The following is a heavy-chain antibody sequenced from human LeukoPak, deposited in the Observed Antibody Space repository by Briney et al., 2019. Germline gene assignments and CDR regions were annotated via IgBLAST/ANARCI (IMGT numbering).Heavy chain of an antibody. D-gene: IGHD4-11*01. V-gene: IGHV3-30*18. J-gene: IGHJ4*02. CDR2: IPYDGSNK. CDR1: GFTFSSYA. Sequence: GGSLRLSCAASGFTFSSYAMSWVRQAPGKGLEWVAVIPYDGSNKYYADSVKGRFTFSRDNSKNTLYLQMNSLRAEDTAVYYCAKDYSNLDYWGQGTLVTVSS. CDR3: AKDYSNLDY.